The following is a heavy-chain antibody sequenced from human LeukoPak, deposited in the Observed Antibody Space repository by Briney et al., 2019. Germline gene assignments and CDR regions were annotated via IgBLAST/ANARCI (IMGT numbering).Heavy chain of an antibody. CDR3: TRDLVGYYYDSSGYLGGAFDI. D-gene: IGHD3-22*01. J-gene: IGHJ3*02. Sequence: GGSLRLSCTASGFTFGDYAMSWVRQAPGKGLDWVGFIRSKAYGRTTAYAASVKGRFTSSRDDYKSIAYLQMNSLKTEDTAVYYCTRDLVGYYYDSSGYLGGAFDIWGQGTMVTVSS. CDR2: IRSKAYGRTT. V-gene: IGHV3-49*04. CDR1: GFTFGDYA.